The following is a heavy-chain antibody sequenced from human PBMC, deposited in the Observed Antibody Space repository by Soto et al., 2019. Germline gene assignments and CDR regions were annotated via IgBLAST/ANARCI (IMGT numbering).Heavy chain of an antibody. D-gene: IGHD1-26*01. J-gene: IGHJ5*02. CDR1: GGYVSSASYY. CDR2: IFYSGST. CDR3: AADGKYRGVLRWFDP. Sequence: SETLSLTCTVSGGYVSSASYYWSWIRQPPGKGLEWIGNIFYSGSTSYNPSFKSRITISRDTSKNQFSLQLSSVTAADTAVYYCAADGKYRGVLRWFDPWGQGTLVTVSS. V-gene: IGHV4-61*01.